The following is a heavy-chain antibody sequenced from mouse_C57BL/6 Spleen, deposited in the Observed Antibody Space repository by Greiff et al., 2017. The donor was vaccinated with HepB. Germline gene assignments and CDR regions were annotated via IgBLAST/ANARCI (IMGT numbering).Heavy chain of an antibody. V-gene: IGHV5-6*01. CDR2: ISSGGSYT. J-gene: IGHJ4*01. Sequence: EVQGVESGGDLVKPGGSLKLSCAASGFTFSSYGMSWVRQTPDKRLEWVATISSGGSYTYYPDSVKGRFTISRDNAKNTLYLQMSSLKSEDTAMYYCARRLRDTYAMDYWGQGTSVTVSS. CDR3: ARRLRDTYAMDY. CDR1: GFTFSSYG.